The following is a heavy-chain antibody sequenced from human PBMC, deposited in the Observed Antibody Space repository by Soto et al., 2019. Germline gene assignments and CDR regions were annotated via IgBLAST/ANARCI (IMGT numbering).Heavy chain of an antibody. CDR2: IYYSGST. J-gene: IGHJ4*02. Sequence: SETLSLTCTVSGGSISSGGYYWSWIRQHPGKGLEWIGYIYYSGSTYYNPSLKSRVTISVDTSKNQFSLKLSSVTAADTAVYYCAREVEMATIDYWGQGTLVTVS. V-gene: IGHV4-31*03. CDR1: GGSISSGGYY. D-gene: IGHD5-12*01. CDR3: AREVEMATIDY.